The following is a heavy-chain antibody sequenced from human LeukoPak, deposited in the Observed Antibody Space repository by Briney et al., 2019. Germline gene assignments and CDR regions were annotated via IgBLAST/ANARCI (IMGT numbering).Heavy chain of an antibody. J-gene: IGHJ4*02. Sequence: GGSLRLSCAASGFTFSNYAMNWVRQAPGKGLEWVSGITDSGGNTYYADSVKGRFTISRDNSKSTLYLQMNSLRAEDTAVYYCARAIGAADSYWGQGTLVTVSS. D-gene: IGHD6-13*01. CDR3: ARAIGAADSY. V-gene: IGHV3-23*01. CDR2: ITDSGGNT. CDR1: GFTFSNYA.